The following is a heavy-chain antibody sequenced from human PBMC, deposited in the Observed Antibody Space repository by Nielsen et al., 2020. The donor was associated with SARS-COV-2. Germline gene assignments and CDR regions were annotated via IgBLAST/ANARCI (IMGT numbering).Heavy chain of an antibody. CDR2: ISSTGTTI. CDR1: GFIFSDYY. CDR3: ARVGSYGDPEYLDY. J-gene: IGHJ4*02. Sequence: GESLKISCAASGFIFSDYYMGWIRQAPGKGLEWVSYISSTGTTIYYADSVRGRFTISRDNAKNSLYLQMNSLRVEDTAVYYCARVGSYGDPEYLDYWGQGALVTVSS. V-gene: IGHV3-11*04. D-gene: IGHD4/OR15-4a*01.